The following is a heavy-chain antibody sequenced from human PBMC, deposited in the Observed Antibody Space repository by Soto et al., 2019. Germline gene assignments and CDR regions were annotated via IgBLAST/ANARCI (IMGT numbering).Heavy chain of an antibody. Sequence: SSVQVSCKASGYTFTSYAMHWVRQAPGQRLEWMGWINAGNGNTKYSQKFQGRVTITRDTSASTAYMELSSLRSEDTAVDYCARGSWRFGYYYYGMDGWGQGTTVTVCS. CDR2: INAGNGNT. J-gene: IGHJ6*02. CDR1: GYTFTSYA. D-gene: IGHD6-13*01. V-gene: IGHV1-3*01. CDR3: ARGSWRFGYYYYGMDG.